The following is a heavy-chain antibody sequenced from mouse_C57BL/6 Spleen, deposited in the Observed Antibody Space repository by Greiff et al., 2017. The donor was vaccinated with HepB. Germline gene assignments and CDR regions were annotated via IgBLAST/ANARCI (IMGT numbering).Heavy chain of an antibody. CDR1: GYSFTGYF. CDR2: INPYNGDT. D-gene: IGHD2-1*01. V-gene: IGHV1-20*01. Sequence: EVQLQQSGPELVKPGDSVKISCKASGYSFTGYFMNWVMQSHGKSLEWIGRINPYNGDTFYNQKFKGKATLTVDNSSSPAHMELRSLTSEDSAVYYCARGPIYYGNPYAMDYWGQVTSVTVSS. J-gene: IGHJ4*01. CDR3: ARGPIYYGNPYAMDY.